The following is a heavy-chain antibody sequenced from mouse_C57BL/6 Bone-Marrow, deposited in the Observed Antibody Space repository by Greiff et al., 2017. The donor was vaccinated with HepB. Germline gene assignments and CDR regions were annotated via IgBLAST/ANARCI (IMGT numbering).Heavy chain of an antibody. Sequence: EVKLVESEGGLVQPGSSMKLSCTASGFTFSDYYMAWVRQVPEKGLEWVANINYDGSSTYYLDSLKSRFIISRDNAKNILYLQMSSLKSEDTATYYCARVWYFDVWGTGTTVTVSS. CDR3: ARVWYFDV. CDR2: INYDGSST. J-gene: IGHJ1*03. V-gene: IGHV5-16*01. CDR1: GFTFSDYY.